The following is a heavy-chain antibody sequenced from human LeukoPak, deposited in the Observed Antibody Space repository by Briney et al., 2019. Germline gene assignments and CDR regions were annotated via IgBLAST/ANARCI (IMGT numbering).Heavy chain of an antibody. Sequence: PSETLSLTCSVFGGSISSGSHFWSWIRQLPGKXXXXLGYVDYSGTIYYNSSLESRLTLSVDTSNSQFSLDLRSMTAADTAVYYCARGRLARIPYFDSWGQGALVAVSS. CDR2: VDYSGTI. J-gene: IGHJ4*02. D-gene: IGHD6-19*01. V-gene: IGHV4-31*03. CDR1: GGSISSGSHF. CDR3: ARGRLARIPYFDS.